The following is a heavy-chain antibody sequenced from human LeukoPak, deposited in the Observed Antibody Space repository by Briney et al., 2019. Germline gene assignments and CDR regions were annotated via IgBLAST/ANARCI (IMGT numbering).Heavy chain of an antibody. J-gene: IGHJ4*02. CDR2: INPNSGGT. CDR1: GYTLTGYY. V-gene: IGHV1-2*02. Sequence: GASVKVSCKASGYTLTGYYMHWVRQAPGQGLEWMGWINPNSGGTNYAQKFQGRVTMTRDTSISTAYMELSRLRSDDTAVYYCARGGPNYYDSSGYIDYWGQGTLVTVSS. D-gene: IGHD3-22*01. CDR3: ARGGPNYYDSSGYIDY.